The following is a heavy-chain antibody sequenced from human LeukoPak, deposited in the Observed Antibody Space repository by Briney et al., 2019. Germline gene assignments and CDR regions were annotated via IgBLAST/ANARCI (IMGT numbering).Heavy chain of an antibody. CDR3: ASRELELEELDY. V-gene: IGHV4-30-2*03. Sequence: SQTLSLTCAVSGGSISSGGYSWSWIRQPPGKGLEWIGSIYYSGSTYYNPSLKSRVTISVDTSKNQFSLKLSSVTAADTAVYYCASRELELEELDYWGQGTLVTVSS. CDR2: IYYSGST. CDR1: GGSISSGGYS. D-gene: IGHD1-7*01. J-gene: IGHJ4*02.